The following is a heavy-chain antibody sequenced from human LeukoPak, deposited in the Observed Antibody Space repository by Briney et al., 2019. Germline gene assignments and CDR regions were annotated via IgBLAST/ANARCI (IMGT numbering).Heavy chain of an antibody. CDR3: ARGWYRPYYYYMDV. J-gene: IGHJ6*03. Sequence: ASVKVSCKASGYTFTDYFMHWVRQAPGQGLEWMGWINPNSGVTNYAQNFQGRVTMTRDTSITTAYMELSRPRSDDTAVYYYARGWYRPYYYYMDVWGKGTTVTVSS. V-gene: IGHV1-2*02. CDR1: GYTFTDYF. D-gene: IGHD6-13*01. CDR2: INPNSGVT.